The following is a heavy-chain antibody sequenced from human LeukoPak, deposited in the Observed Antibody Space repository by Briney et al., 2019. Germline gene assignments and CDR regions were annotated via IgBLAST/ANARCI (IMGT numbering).Heavy chain of an antibody. CDR3: AKEGRYCSSTSCYEAFDY. CDR2: TSGSGGST. D-gene: IGHD2-2*01. Sequence: GGSLRLSCAASGFTFSSYAMSWVRQAPGKGLEWVSATSGSGGSTYYADSVKGRFTISRDNSKNTLYLQMNSLRAEDTAVYYCAKEGRYCSSTSCYEAFDYWGQGTLVTVSS. J-gene: IGHJ4*02. V-gene: IGHV3-23*01. CDR1: GFTFSSYA.